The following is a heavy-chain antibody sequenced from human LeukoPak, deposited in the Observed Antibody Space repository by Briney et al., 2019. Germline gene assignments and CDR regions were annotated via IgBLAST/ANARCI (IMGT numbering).Heavy chain of an antibody. Sequence: GGSLRLSCAASGFTFSSYAMSWVRQAPRKGLEWVSVVSGSGSSTDYADSVKGRFTISRDNSKNTLYLQMSSLSAEDTAVYYCAKMNVLTGYYTPNFDFWGQGTTVTVSS. V-gene: IGHV3-23*01. CDR3: AKMNVLTGYYTPNFDF. CDR1: GFTFSSYA. J-gene: IGHJ4*01. CDR2: VSGSGSST. D-gene: IGHD3-9*01.